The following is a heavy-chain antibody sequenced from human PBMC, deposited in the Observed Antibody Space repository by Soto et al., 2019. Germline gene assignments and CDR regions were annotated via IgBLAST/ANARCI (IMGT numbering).Heavy chain of an antibody. V-gene: IGHV1-18*01. CDR3: ASKAMVSDYYYGMDV. Sequence: QVQLVQSGAEVKKPGASVKVSCKASGYTFTSYGISWVRQAPGQGLEWMGWISAYNGNTNYAQKLQGRVTMTTDTSTXTAYMELRSLRSDDTAVYYCASKAMVSDYYYGMDVWGQGTTVTVSS. CDR2: ISAYNGNT. J-gene: IGHJ6*02. D-gene: IGHD5-18*01. CDR1: GYTFTSYG.